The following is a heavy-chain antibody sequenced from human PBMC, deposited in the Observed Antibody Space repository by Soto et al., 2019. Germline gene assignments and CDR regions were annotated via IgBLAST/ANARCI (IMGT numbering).Heavy chain of an antibody. CDR2: ISYDGSNK. D-gene: IGHD5-12*01. V-gene: IGHV3-30*03. CDR1: GFTFSSYG. CDR3: APLSGMVATTTNY. Sequence: QVQLVESGGGVVQPGRSLRLSCAASGFTFSSYGMHWVRQAPGKGLEWVAVISYDGSNKYYADSVKGRFTISRDNSKNTLYLQMNSLRAEDTAVYYCAPLSGMVATTTNYWGQGTLVTVSS. J-gene: IGHJ4*02.